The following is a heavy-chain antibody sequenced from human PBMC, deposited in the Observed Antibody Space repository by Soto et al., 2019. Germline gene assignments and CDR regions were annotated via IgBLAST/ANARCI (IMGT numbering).Heavy chain of an antibody. Sequence: QVQLVESGGGLVKPGGSLRLSCTASGFTFSDYYMSWIRQAPGKGLQWISYINYGRSGRPTYYADSVKGRFTISRDNAKKTLYLQMNSLRVEDTAVYFCARASAYDFLWHFDYWGQGALVTVSS. CDR2: INYGRSGRPT. CDR3: ARASAYDFLWHFDY. D-gene: IGHD5-12*01. J-gene: IGHJ4*02. CDR1: GFTFSDYY. V-gene: IGHV3-11*01.